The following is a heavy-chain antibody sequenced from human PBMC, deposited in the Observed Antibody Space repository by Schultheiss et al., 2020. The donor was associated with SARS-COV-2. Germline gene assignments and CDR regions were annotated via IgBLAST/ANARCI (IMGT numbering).Heavy chain of an antibody. CDR3: AREYGDYGGNFDY. D-gene: IGHD4-17*01. J-gene: IGHJ4*02. V-gene: IGHV4-34*01. CDR2: INPSGNT. CDR1: GGSFSGYY. Sequence: SETLSLTCAVYGGSFSGYYWSWIRQPPGKGLEWIGEINPSGNTNYNPSLESRVTISVDTSKNQFSLRLSSVTAADTAVYYCAREYGDYGGNFDYWGQGTLVTVSS.